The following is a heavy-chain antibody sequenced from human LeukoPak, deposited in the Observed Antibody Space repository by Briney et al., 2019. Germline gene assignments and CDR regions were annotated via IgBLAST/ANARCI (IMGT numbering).Heavy chain of an antibody. CDR2: IKQDGSEK. CDR1: GFTFNRYW. D-gene: IGHD5-12*01. V-gene: IGHV3-7*01. J-gene: IGHJ4*02. CDR3: ARASVYSGYDPDAWWNVYFDY. Sequence: GGSLRLSCAASGFTFNRYWMNWVRQAPGKGLEWLANIKQDGSEKYYVDSVMGRFTISRDNAKNSLFLQMNNLRVEDTAVYYCARASVYSGYDPDAWWNVYFDYWGQGSLVTVSS.